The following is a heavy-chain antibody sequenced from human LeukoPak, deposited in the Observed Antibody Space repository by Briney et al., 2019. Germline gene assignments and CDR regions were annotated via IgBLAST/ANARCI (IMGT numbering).Heavy chain of an antibody. V-gene: IGHV3-21*01. D-gene: IGHD3-10*01. J-gene: IGHJ3*02. CDR3: ARGDGATPPDVFDI. CDR2: ISGSSTYI. Sequence: GGSLRLSCAASRFTFSSYSMNWVRQAPGKGRQWVSSISGSSTYIYYADSVKGRFTISRDNAKNSLYLQMNSLRGEDTAVYYCARGDGATPPDVFDIWGQGTMVTVSS. CDR1: RFTFSSYS.